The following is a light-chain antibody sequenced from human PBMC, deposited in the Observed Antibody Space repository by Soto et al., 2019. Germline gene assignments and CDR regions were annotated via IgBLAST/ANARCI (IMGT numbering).Light chain of an antibody. CDR1: QSVSSN. Sequence: EIVMTQSQATLSVSPGERATLSCRASQSVSSNLAWYQQKPGQAPMLLIYGASTRATGIPARFSGSGSGTEFTLTSSSLHSEDFAVYYCQQYNNWPLFGQGTKLEIK. V-gene: IGKV3-15*01. CDR3: QQYNNWPL. J-gene: IGKJ2*01. CDR2: GAS.